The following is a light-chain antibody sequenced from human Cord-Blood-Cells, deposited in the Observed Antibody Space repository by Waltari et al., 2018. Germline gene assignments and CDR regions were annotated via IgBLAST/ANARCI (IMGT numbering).Light chain of an antibody. V-gene: IGKV3-20*01. J-gene: IGKJ4*01. Sequence: EIGLPKSPATWSLSPGAGATLSCRASQSVSSSYLACYKQKPAQIPRLLIYGAASRATSMPDRCSGSRSATAFTLPISRLEPEDFSVYYCQQYGSSSPLTFGGGTKVEIK. CDR1: QSVSSSY. CDR3: QQYGSSSPLT. CDR2: GAA.